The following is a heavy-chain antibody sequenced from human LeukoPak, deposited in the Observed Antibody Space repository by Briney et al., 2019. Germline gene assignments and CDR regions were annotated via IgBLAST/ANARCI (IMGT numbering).Heavy chain of an antibody. CDR3: TPFHYDILTLGY. J-gene: IGHJ4*02. CDR1: GFTFSCSA. CDR2: IRSKANSYAT. Sequence: PGGSLRLSCAASGFTFSCSAMHWVRQASGKGLEWVGRIRSKANSYATAYAASVKGRFTISRDDSKNTAYLQMNSLKTEDTAVYYCTPFHYDILTLGYRGQGTLVTVSS. V-gene: IGHV3-73*01. D-gene: IGHD3-9*01.